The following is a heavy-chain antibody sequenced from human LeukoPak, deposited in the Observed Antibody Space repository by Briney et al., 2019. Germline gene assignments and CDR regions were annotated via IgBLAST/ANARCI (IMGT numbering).Heavy chain of an antibody. CDR3: ARERRVVLMVYATPVDYMDV. CDR2: INPNSGGT. J-gene: IGHJ6*03. CDR1: GYTFTGYY. V-gene: IGHV1-2*02. D-gene: IGHD2-8*01. Sequence: ASVKVSCKASGYTFTGYYMHWVRQAPGQGLEWMGWINPNSGGTNYAQKLQGRVTMTTDTSTSTAYMELRSLRSDDTAVYYCARERRVVLMVYATPVDYMDVWAKGPRSPSP.